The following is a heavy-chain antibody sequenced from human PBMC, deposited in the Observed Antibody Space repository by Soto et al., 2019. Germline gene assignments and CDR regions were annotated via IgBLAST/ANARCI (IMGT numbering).Heavy chain of an antibody. CDR3: VRDRAFFDTTDY. J-gene: IGHJ4*01. D-gene: IGHD1-26*01. V-gene: IGHV3-74*01. CDR2: IHNDGRTT. Sequence: EVQLVESGGGLVQPGGSLRLSCAASGFTFSSYWMHWVRQVPGKGLVWISRIHNDGRTTNYADSVKGRFTISRDNANNTLNLQMNSLRAEDTAVYYCVRDRAFFDTTDYWGHGTLVTVSS. CDR1: GFTFSSYW.